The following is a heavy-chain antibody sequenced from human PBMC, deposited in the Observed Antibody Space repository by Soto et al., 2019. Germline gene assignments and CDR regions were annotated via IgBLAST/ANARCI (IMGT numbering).Heavy chain of an antibody. CDR3: AKDQGSSWYEIDY. V-gene: IGHV3-23*01. Sequence: EVQLLESGGGLVQPGGSLRLSCAASGFTFSNYGVTWVRHAPGKGLEWVSTISGSGGSTYYADSVKGRFTISRDNSKNTLYLQMNSLRAEDTAVYYCAKDQGSSWYEIDYWGQGTLVTVSS. J-gene: IGHJ4*02. CDR1: GFTFSNYG. D-gene: IGHD6-13*01. CDR2: ISGSGGST.